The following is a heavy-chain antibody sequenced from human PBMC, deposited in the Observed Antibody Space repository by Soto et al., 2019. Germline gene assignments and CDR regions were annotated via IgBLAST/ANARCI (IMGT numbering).Heavy chain of an antibody. CDR2: MKQDGSER. D-gene: IGHD4-17*01. V-gene: IGHV3-7*01. J-gene: IGHJ4*02. CDR1: GFAFSTSW. Sequence: EVKLVESGGALVQPGGSLRLSCVDSGFAFSTSWMNWVRQAPGKGLEWVANMKQDGSERYYVDSVKGRFTISRDNTRNSLYLQMNSLRDEDTAVYYCARGRDYGANFDYWGQGTLVTVSS. CDR3: ARGRDYGANFDY.